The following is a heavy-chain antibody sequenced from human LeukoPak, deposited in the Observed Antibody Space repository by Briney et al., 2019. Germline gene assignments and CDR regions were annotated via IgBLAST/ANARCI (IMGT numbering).Heavy chain of an antibody. D-gene: IGHD2-2*01. Sequence: GSLRLSCAASGFTFTRFAMSWVRQAPGKGLEWVSAIFGSGGGTYYADSVKGRFTISRDNSKSTLFLQMNSLRAEDTAVYYCAKTIDCSSTNCFFLFDYWGQGTLVTVSS. J-gene: IGHJ4*02. CDR3: AKTIDCSSTNCFFLFDY. V-gene: IGHV3-23*01. CDR1: GFTFTRFA. CDR2: IFGSGGGT.